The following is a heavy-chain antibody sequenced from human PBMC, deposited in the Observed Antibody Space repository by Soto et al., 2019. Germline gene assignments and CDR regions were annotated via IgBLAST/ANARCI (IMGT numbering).Heavy chain of an antibody. CDR2: INHSGST. V-gene: IGHV4-34*01. Sequence: SETLSLTCAVYGGSFSGYYWSWIRQPPGKGLEWIGEINHSGSTNYNPSLKSRVTISVDTSKNQFSLKLSSVTAADTAVYYCAHKNTVVTQFNYRGQGTLVTVSS. CDR3: AHKNTVVTQFNY. J-gene: IGHJ4*02. D-gene: IGHD2-15*01. CDR1: GGSFSGYY.